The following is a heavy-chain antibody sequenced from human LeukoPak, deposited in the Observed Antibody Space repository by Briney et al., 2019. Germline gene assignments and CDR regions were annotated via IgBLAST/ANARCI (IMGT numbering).Heavy chain of an antibody. J-gene: IGHJ4*02. CDR3: ARDRYNYGYALDC. Sequence: GGSLRLSCTASGFTVSNNYMSWVRQAPGKGLEWVSVIYSGGSTYHADSVKGRFIISRDNSKNTLNLQMNSLRVEDSAVYYCARDRYNYGYALDCWGQGTLVTASS. CDR2: IYSGGST. CDR1: GFTVSNNY. V-gene: IGHV3-66*02. D-gene: IGHD5-18*01.